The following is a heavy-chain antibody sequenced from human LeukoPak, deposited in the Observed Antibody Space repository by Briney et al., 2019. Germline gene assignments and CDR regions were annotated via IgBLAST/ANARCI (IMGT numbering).Heavy chain of an antibody. Sequence: SQTLSLTCTVSGGSISTISYFWTWIRQPAGKGLEWIGRIYPSGSTNYNPSLKSRVTISLDTSKNQFSLKLSSVTAADTAVYYCARHLSGVTGYSYGRGIDYWGQGTLVTVSS. CDR1: GGSISTISYF. D-gene: IGHD5-18*01. CDR3: ARHLSGVTGYSYGRGIDY. CDR2: IYPSGST. J-gene: IGHJ4*02. V-gene: IGHV4-61*02.